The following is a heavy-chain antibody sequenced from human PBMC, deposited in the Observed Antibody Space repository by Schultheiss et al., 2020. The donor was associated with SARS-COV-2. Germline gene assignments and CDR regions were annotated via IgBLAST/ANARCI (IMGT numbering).Heavy chain of an antibody. Sequence: SVKVSCKASGYTFTSYDINWVRQATGQGLEWMGWINPNSGGTNYAQKFQGRVTMTTDTSTSTAYMELSRLRSDDTAVYYCARDGVTHYYYGMDVWGQGTTVTVSS. V-gene: IGHV1-2*02. CDR3: ARDGVTHYYYGMDV. D-gene: IGHD2-21*02. J-gene: IGHJ6*02. CDR2: INPNSGGT. CDR1: GYTFTSYD.